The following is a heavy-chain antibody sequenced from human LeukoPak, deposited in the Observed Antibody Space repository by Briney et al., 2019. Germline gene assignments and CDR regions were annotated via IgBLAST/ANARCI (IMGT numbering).Heavy chain of an antibody. V-gene: IGHV3-48*01. D-gene: IGHD6-19*01. CDR3: ARDKSSGWYPRIYYYYGMDV. CDR2: ISSSSSTI. Sequence: AGGSLRRSCAASGFTFSSYSMNWVRQAPGKGLEWVSYISSSSSTIYYADSVKGRFTISRDNAKNSLYLQMNSLRAEDTAVYYCARDKSSGWYPRIYYYYGMDVWGQGTTVTVSS. CDR1: GFTFSSYS. J-gene: IGHJ6*02.